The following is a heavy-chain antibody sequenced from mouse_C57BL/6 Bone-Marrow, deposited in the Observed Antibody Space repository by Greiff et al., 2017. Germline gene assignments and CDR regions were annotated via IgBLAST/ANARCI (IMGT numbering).Heavy chain of an antibody. CDR1: GYSITSGYY. CDR3: ARGGITTVVASNWYFDV. Sequence: ESGPGLVKPSQSLSLTCSVTGYSITSGYYWNWIRQFPGNKLEWMGYISYDGSNNYNPSLKNRITITRDTSKNQFFLQLNSVTTEDTATYYCARGGITTVVASNWYFDVWGTGTTVTVSS. J-gene: IGHJ1*03. CDR2: ISYDGSN. V-gene: IGHV3-6*01. D-gene: IGHD1-1*01.